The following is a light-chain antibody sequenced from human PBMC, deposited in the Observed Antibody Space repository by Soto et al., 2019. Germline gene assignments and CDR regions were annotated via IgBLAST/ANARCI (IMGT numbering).Light chain of an antibody. CDR2: DVS. CDR1: QDIRGA. V-gene: IGKV1-13*02. J-gene: IGKJ5*01. Sequence: AIQVTQSPSSLSASVGDRVTITCLASQDIRGALAWYQQTPGKPPKLLIYDVSTLENGVPSRFSGDSSGTQFTLTISGLQPEDFGTYYCQQFNSYPVTFGHGTRLDI. CDR3: QQFNSYPVT.